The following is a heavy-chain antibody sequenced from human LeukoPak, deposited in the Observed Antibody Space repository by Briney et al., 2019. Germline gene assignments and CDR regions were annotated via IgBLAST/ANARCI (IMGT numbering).Heavy chain of an antibody. CDR2: INPSGGST. CDR1: GYTFTSYY. CDR3: ARIGGGSGWRYDY. J-gene: IGHJ4*02. V-gene: IGHV1-46*01. D-gene: IGHD6-19*01. Sequence: ASVKVSCKASGYTFTSYYMNWVRQAPGQGLEWIGIINPSGGSTSYAQKFQGRVTMTRDMSTSTVYMELSSLRSEDTAVYCCARIGGGSGWRYDYWGQGTLVTVSS.